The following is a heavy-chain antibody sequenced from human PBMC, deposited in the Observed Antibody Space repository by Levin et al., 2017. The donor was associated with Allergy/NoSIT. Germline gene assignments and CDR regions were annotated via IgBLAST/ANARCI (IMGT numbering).Heavy chain of an antibody. Sequence: PGGSLRLSCAASGFTFSSYAMSWVRQAPGKGLEWVSAISGSGGSTYYADSVKGRFTISRDNSKNTLHLQMNSLRAEDTAVYYCAKDLGSGYSDGYFDYWGQGTLVTVSS. CDR1: GFTFSSYA. CDR3: AKDLGSGYSDGYFDY. V-gene: IGHV3-23*01. J-gene: IGHJ4*02. CDR2: ISGSGGST. D-gene: IGHD5-18*01.